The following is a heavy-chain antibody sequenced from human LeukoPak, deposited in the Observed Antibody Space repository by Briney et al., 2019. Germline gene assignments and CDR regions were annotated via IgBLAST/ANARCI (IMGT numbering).Heavy chain of an antibody. CDR1: GGSFSGYY. V-gene: IGHV4-34*01. J-gene: IGHJ6*04. D-gene: IGHD2-15*01. CDR3: AYCSQYYYYGMDV. Sequence: SETLSLTCAVYGGSFSGYYWSWIRQPPGKGLEWIGEINHSGSTNYNPSLKSRVTISVDTSNNQFSLKLSSVTAADTAVYYCAYCSQYYYYGMDVWGKGTTVTVSS. CDR2: INHSGST.